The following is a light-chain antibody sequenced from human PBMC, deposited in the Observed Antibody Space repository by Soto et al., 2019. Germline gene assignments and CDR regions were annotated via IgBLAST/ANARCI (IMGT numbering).Light chain of an antibody. Sequence: QSVLTQPPSPAGAPGQSVTISCTGTNSDIGGYNYVSWYQQHPGKAPKLMIYEVSKRPPGVPDRFSGSKSGNTASLTVSGLQAEDEADYYCSSYAGSNIFVFGTGTKVTVL. CDR3: SSYAGSNIFV. CDR2: EVS. J-gene: IGLJ1*01. CDR1: NSDIGGYNY. V-gene: IGLV2-8*01.